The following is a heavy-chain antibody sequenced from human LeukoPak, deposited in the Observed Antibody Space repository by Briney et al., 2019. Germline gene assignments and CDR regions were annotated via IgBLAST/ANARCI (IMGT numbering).Heavy chain of an antibody. V-gene: IGHV3-30*18. D-gene: IGHD2-15*01. CDR1: GFSFSIYG. CDR2: ISHDGSDK. J-gene: IGHJ4*02. Sequence: GGSLRLSCAASGFSFSIYGMHWVRQAPGEGLEWVAVISHDGSDKYYADSVKGRFTISRDNSKNTLYLQMNSLRVEDTAVYYCAKDRSGYYCSGGTCYHEDFNYWGQGTPVTVSS. CDR3: AKDRSGYYCSGGTCYHEDFNY.